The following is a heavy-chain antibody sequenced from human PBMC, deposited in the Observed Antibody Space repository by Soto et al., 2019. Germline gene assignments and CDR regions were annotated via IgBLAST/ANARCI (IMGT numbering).Heavy chain of an antibody. Sequence: EVKLVESGGGLVQPRGSLRLSCAASGFAFSSYYMSWVRQAPGKGLEWVANIKQDEREKYYLDSVKGRFTISRDDAKNSLFLQMNSLRVDDTAVYYCAREKRANGYFDYWGQGTLVTVSS. V-gene: IGHV3-7*01. J-gene: IGHJ4*02. D-gene: IGHD4-17*01. CDR3: AREKRANGYFDY. CDR1: GFAFSSYY. CDR2: IKQDEREK.